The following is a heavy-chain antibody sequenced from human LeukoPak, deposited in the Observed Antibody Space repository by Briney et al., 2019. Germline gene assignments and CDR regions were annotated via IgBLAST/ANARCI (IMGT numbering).Heavy chain of an antibody. J-gene: IGHJ4*02. CDR1: GFTFSAYA. V-gene: IGHV3-23*01. CDR2: IGSDDKA. Sequence: GGSLRLSCEASGFTFSAYAMTWVRQAPGKGLEWVSSIGSDDKAHYSESVKGRFAISRDNSKNTLYLQMNSLRAEDTAVYYCAKHLGPYYFDYWGQGTLVTVSS. D-gene: IGHD7-27*01. CDR3: AKHLGPYYFDY.